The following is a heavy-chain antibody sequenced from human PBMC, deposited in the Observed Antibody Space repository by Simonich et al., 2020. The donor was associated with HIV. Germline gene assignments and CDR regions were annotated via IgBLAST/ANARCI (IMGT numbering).Heavy chain of an antibody. CDR1: GDSISSWTSY. CDR3: ARDQWETTGDFDI. Sequence: QLQVQESGPGLVKPSETLSLTCIVFGDSISSWTSYWGWIRQPPGKGLEWIGNIKYIWSSYYNPSLKSRVTLSVDTSKNQFSLKLTSVTAADTAVYYCARDQWETTGDFDIWGQGTMVTVSS. CDR2: IKYIWSS. J-gene: IGHJ3*02. D-gene: IGHD1-26*01. V-gene: IGHV4-39*02.